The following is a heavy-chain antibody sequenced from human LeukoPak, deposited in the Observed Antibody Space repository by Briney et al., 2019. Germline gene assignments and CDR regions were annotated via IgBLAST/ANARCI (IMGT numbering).Heavy chain of an antibody. V-gene: IGHV3-33*01. J-gene: IGHJ4*02. CDR1: GFTFSSYG. CDR3: ARDGTYYYGSGSYYPEY. CDR2: IWYDGSNK. Sequence: GGSLRLSCAASGFTFSSYGMHWVRQAPGKGLEWVAVIWYDGSNKYYADSVKGRFTISRDNSKNTLYLQMNSLRAEDTAVYYCARDGTYYYGSGSYYPEYWGQGTLSPSPQ. D-gene: IGHD3-10*01.